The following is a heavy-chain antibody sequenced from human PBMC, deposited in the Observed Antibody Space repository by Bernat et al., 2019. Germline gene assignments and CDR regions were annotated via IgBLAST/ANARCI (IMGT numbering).Heavy chain of an antibody. CDR1: GFTFSSYG. CDR2: MWYDGSNK. CDR3: AREGELERRRVDAFDI. J-gene: IGHJ3*02. V-gene: IGHV3-33*01. D-gene: IGHD1-1*01. Sequence: QVQLVESGGGVVQPGRSLRLSCAASGFTFSSYGMHWVRQAPGKGLEWVAVMWYDGSNKYYADSVKGRFTISRDNSKNTLYLQMNSLRAEDTAVYYCAREGELERRRVDAFDIWGQGTMVTVSS.